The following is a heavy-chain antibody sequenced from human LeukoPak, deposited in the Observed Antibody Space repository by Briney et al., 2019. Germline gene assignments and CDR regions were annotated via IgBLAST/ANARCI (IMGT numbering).Heavy chain of an antibody. CDR3: ASDRVLGSGSLDN. Sequence: QSGGSLRLSCAASGFSFSDFWMPWVRHTPGKGLVWVSRIRGDGYDTNYADSVEGRFTISRDNAKHTLYLQMNSLRADDTAVYYCASDRVLGSGSLDNWGQGTLVTVSS. V-gene: IGHV3-74*01. J-gene: IGHJ4*02. D-gene: IGHD3-10*01. CDR1: GFSFSDFW. CDR2: IRGDGYDT.